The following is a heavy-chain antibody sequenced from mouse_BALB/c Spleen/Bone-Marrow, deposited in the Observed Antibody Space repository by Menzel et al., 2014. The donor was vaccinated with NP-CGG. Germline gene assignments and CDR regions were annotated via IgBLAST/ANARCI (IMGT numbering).Heavy chain of an antibody. Sequence: EVQLVESGGGLVKPGGSLKLSCAASGFTFNSYAMPWVRQTPEKRLEWVATISGGGSYTFYPDSVKGRFTISRDNNKNSLYQQLSSLRSEEEALYYCAGHAYYDGTEVSFVYWGQGTLVTVSA. CDR1: GFTFNSYA. CDR3: AGHAYYDGTEVSFVY. CDR2: ISGGGSYT. J-gene: IGHJ3*01. D-gene: IGHD2-3*01. V-gene: IGHV5-9-2*01.